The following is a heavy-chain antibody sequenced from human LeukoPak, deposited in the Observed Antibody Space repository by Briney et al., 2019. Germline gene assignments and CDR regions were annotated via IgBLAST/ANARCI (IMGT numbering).Heavy chain of an antibody. D-gene: IGHD4-17*01. CDR2: VSIGGTYI. Sequence: PGGSLRLSCAASGFTFSSYGMNWVRQAPGKGLEWVSFVSIGGTYIYYADSVKGRFSISRDDAKNSLYLQMNSLTAEDTAEYYCARNKINTVTTGWYFDLWGRGTLVTVSS. V-gene: IGHV3-21*01. J-gene: IGHJ2*01. CDR1: GFTFSSYG. CDR3: ARNKINTVTTGWYFDL.